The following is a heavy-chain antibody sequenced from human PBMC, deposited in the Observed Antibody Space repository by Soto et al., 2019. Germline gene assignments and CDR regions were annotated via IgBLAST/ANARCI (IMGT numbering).Heavy chain of an antibody. D-gene: IGHD6-13*01. Sequence: SETLSLTCTVSGGSISSYYWSWIRQPPGKGLEWIGYIYYSGGTKYNPLLKSRVTISVDTSKNQFSLKLSSVTAADTAAYYWARQGYSSSGSYYYYMDVWGKGTTVTVSS. CDR1: GGSISSYY. V-gene: IGHV4-59*08. J-gene: IGHJ6*03. CDR3: ARQGYSSSGSYYYYMDV. CDR2: IYYSGGT.